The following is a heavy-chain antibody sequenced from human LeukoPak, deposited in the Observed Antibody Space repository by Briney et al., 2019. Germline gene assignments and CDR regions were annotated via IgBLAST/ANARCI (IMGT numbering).Heavy chain of an antibody. D-gene: IGHD6-19*01. V-gene: IGHV3-53*01. J-gene: IGHJ3*01. CDR2: IYSDGYT. Sequence: PGGSLRLSCAASGFTFSSNYMSWVRQAPGKGLEWVSVIYSDGYTYYADSVQGRFTISRDNSKNTLYLQMNSLRAEDTAVYYCARGGSGWYLYPDWGQGTMVTVSS. CDR3: ARGGSGWYLYPD. CDR1: GFTFSSNY.